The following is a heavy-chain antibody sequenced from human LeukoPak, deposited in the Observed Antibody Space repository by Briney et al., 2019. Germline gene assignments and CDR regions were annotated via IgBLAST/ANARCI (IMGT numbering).Heavy chain of an antibody. Sequence: GSLRLSCAASGFTFSSYWMHWVRQAPGKGLVWVSRINSDGSSTSYADSVKGQFTISRDNAKNTLYLQMNSLRVEDTAVYYCASLTGGYCSSTSCYYHPWGQGTLVTVSS. CDR1: GFTFSSYW. V-gene: IGHV3-74*01. J-gene: IGHJ5*02. CDR2: INSDGSST. CDR3: ASLTGGYCSSTSCYYHP. D-gene: IGHD2-2*01.